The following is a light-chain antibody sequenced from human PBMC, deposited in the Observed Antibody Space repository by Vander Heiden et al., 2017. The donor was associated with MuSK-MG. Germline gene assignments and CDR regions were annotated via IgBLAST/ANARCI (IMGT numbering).Light chain of an antibody. CDR3: QQCHSALYT. CDR2: AAS. Sequence: DTHITHSPSPLSASVGDRVTITCRASQTINNFLNWYQQKPVKVPKLLIYAASTLQSGVPSRSNGSGSGTDFTLTISRLQPEDFATYYCQQCHSALYTFGQGTRLEIK. CDR1: QTINNF. J-gene: IGKJ2*01. V-gene: IGKV1-39*01.